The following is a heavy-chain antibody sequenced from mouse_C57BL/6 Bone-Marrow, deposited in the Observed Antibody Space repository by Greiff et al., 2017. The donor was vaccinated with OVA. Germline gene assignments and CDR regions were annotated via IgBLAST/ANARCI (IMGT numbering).Heavy chain of an antibody. CDR2: IWRGGST. V-gene: IGHV2-5*01. CDR3: AKKGNYYGSSSYAMDY. CDR1: GFSLTSYG. J-gene: IGHJ4*01. Sequence: QVQLQQSGPGLVQPSQSLSITCTVSGFSLTSYGVHWVRQSPGKGLEWLGVIWRGGSTDYNAAFMSRLSITKDNSKSQVFFKMNSLQADDTAIYYCAKKGNYYGSSSYAMDYWGQGTSVTVSS. D-gene: IGHD1-1*01.